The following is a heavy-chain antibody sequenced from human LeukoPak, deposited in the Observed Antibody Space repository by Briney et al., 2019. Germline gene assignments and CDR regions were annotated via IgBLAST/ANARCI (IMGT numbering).Heavy chain of an antibody. CDR3: AKDVGSGGGPFDY. D-gene: IGHD1-26*01. Sequence: GGSLRLSCAASGFTFSSYGMHWVRQAPGKGLEWVAVIWYDGSNKYYADSVKGRFTISRGNSKNTLYLQMNSLRAEDTAVYYCAKDVGSGGGPFDYWGQGTLVTVSS. V-gene: IGHV3-33*06. CDR1: GFTFSSYG. CDR2: IWYDGSNK. J-gene: IGHJ4*02.